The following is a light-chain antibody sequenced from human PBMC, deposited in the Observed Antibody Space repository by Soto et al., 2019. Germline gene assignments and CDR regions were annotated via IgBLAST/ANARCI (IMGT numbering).Light chain of an antibody. J-gene: IGKJ4*01. Sequence: DIQMTQSPSSLSAPVGGRVTITCRASQGIRRDLGWYQQKPGKAPTRLIYAVSSLHSGVPSRFSGSGSGTEITLTISSLQPEDSATDYCLQHNSDPLTFGGGTKVEIK. CDR3: LQHNSDPLT. CDR2: AVS. V-gene: IGKV1-17*01. CDR1: QGIRRD.